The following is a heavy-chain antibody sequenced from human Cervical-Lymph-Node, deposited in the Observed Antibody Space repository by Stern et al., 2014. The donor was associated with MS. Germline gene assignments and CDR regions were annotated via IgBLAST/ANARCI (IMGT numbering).Heavy chain of an antibody. CDR1: GGTFSSYA. J-gene: IGHJ5*01. CDR2: IIPIFGTT. D-gene: IGHD6-6*01. CDR3: ARSKQLVLSWFDP. Sequence: QLVQSGAEVKKPGSSVKVSCKTSGGTFSSYAISWVRQAPGQGLEWMGGIIPIFGTTNYAQKFQGRVTIIADKSTNTAYMELNSLRSDDTAVYYCARSKQLVLSWFDPWGQGTLVTVSS. V-gene: IGHV1-69*06.